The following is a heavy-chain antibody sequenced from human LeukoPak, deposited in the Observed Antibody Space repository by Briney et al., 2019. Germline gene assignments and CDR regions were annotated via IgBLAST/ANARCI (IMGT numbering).Heavy chain of an antibody. CDR3: AKSRSGLNDAFDI. J-gene: IGHJ3*02. V-gene: IGHV3-23*01. CDR1: GFAFITYA. D-gene: IGHD3-10*01. CDR2: LSGTGGST. Sequence: PGGSLRLSCAASGFAFITYAMSWVRQAPGKGLEWVSGLSGTGGSTYHADSVKGRFTISRDNSKNTLYLQMNSLRADDTAVYYCAKSRSGLNDAFDIWGQGTVVTVSS.